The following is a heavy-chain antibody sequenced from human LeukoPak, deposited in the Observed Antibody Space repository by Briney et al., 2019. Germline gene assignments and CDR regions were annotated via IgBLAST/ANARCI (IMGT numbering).Heavy chain of an antibody. CDR1: GFPFISYW. V-gene: IGHV3-7*03. Sequence: GGSLGLSCAASGFPFISYWMSGVRQAPGKGLEWVANIKQDGSEKYYLDSGKGRFTISRDNAKNSLYLQMNSLRAEDTAVYYCARGQTTVTNWGQGTLVTVSS. CDR2: IKQDGSEK. CDR3: ARGQTTVTN. D-gene: IGHD4-17*01. J-gene: IGHJ4*02.